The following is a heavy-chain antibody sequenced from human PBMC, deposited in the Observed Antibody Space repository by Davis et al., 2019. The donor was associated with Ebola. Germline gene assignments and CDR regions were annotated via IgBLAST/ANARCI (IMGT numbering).Heavy chain of an antibody. V-gene: IGHV3-23*01. CDR1: GFVFRNYV. Sequence: PGGSLRLSCAASGFVFRNYVMSWVRQAPGKGLEWVSTLGTSADTYYADSVKGRFTISRDNSRNTLYLQMNSLRGDDSAVYYCARSRGSVGYYYYGMDVWGKGTTVTVSS. CDR2: LGTSADT. CDR3: ARSRGSVGYYYYGMDV. D-gene: IGHD3-3*01. J-gene: IGHJ6*04.